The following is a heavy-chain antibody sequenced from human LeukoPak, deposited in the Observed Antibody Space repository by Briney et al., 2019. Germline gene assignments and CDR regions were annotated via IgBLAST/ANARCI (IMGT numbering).Heavy chain of an antibody. Sequence: SETLSLTCAVYGGSFSGYYWSWIRQPPGKGLEGIGEINHSGSTNYNPSLKSRVTISVDTSKNQFSLKLSSVTAGDTAVYYCARGWDSSSSYFDYWGQGTLVTVSS. CDR1: GGSFSGYY. CDR2: INHSGST. CDR3: ARGWDSSSSYFDY. D-gene: IGHD6-6*01. J-gene: IGHJ4*02. V-gene: IGHV4-34*01.